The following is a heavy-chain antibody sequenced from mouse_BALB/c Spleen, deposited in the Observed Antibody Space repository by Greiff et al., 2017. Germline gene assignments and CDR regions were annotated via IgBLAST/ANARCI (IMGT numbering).Heavy chain of an antibody. D-gene: IGHD2-3*01. CDR3: TRDRYYDY. Sequence: EVQVVESGGGLVKPGGSLKLSCAASGFTFSSYTMSWVRQTPEKRLEWVATISSGGSYTYYPDSVKGRFTISRDNAKNTLYLQMSSLKSEDTAMYYCTRDRYYDYWGQGTTLTVSS. CDR1: GFTFSSYT. J-gene: IGHJ2*01. CDR2: ISSGGSYT. V-gene: IGHV5-6-4*01.